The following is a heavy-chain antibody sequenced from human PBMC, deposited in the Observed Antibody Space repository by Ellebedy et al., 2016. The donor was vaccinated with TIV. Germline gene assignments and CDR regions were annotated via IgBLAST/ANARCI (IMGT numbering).Heavy chain of an antibody. V-gene: IGHV1-69*13. CDR2: IIPIFGTA. J-gene: IGHJ3*02. CDR1: GGTFSSYA. Sequence: SVKVSCXASGGTFSSYAISWVRQAPGQGLEWMGGIIPIFGTANYAQKFQGRVTITADESTSTAYMELSSLRSEDTAVYYCASERMNIVVVVAARGRPGYDAFDIWGQGTMVTVSS. D-gene: IGHD2-15*01. CDR3: ASERMNIVVVVAARGRPGYDAFDI.